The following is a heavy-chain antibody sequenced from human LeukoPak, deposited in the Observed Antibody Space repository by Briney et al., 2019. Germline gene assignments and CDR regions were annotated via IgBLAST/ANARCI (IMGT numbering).Heavy chain of an antibody. CDR3: ARDQATSGGGLDS. D-gene: IGHD3-16*01. Sequence: GGSLRLSCAASGFTVTGTHMSWARQAPGKGLEWVSAIYTGGTTYYSDSVEGRFTISRDGSKNILYLQMDSLRVEDTAVYYCARDQATSGGGLDSWGQGTLVTVSS. J-gene: IGHJ4*02. CDR1: GFTVTGTH. CDR2: IYTGGTT. V-gene: IGHV3-53*01.